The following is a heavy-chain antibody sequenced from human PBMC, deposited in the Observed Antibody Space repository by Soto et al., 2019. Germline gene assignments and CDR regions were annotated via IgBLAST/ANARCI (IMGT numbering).Heavy chain of an antibody. Sequence: QLQLQESGPGLVKPSETLSLTCTVSGGSISSSSYYWGWIRQPPGKGLEWIGSIYYSGSTYYNPTLKSPDPISVHTSKNQSSLRLSPVTAADTAGYYCARWIAAAAQYRWFDPWGQGTLVTVSS. V-gene: IGHV4-39*01. D-gene: IGHD6-13*01. CDR2: IYYSGST. CDR3: ARWIAAAAQYRWFDP. J-gene: IGHJ5*02. CDR1: GGSISSSSYY.